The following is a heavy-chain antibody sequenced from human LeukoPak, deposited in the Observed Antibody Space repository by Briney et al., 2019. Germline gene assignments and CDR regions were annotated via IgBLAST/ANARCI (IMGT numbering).Heavy chain of an antibody. CDR1: GGSISSSRYY. V-gene: IGHV4-39*01. Sequence: SETLSLTCTVSGGSISSSRYYWGWLRQPPGKGLEWIGNIYYSGSTYYNPSLKSRFTISVDTSKNQFSLQLSSLTAADTAVYYCARQDYGGTDYWGQGTLVTVSS. D-gene: IGHD4-23*01. J-gene: IGHJ4*02. CDR2: IYYSGST. CDR3: ARQDYGGTDY.